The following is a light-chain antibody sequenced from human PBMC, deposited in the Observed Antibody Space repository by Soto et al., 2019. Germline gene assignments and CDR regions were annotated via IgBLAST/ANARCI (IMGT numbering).Light chain of an antibody. J-gene: IGLJ1*01. V-gene: IGLV1-47*01. CDR3: AAWDDTLSAYV. CDR1: SSNIGSNY. CDR2: RTY. Sequence: QSVLTQPPSASGTPGQRVTISCSGSSSNIGSNYVYWHQQLPGTAPKLLIYRTYQRPSGVPDRFSGSKSGTSASLAISGLRSEDEADYYRAAWDDTLSAYVFGVGTKLTVL.